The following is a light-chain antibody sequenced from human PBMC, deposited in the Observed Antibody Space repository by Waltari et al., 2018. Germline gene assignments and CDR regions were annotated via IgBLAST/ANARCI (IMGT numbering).Light chain of an antibody. CDR1: SSNIGSNY. Sequence: QSVLTQPSSASGTPGQRVTISCSGSSSNIGSNYVYWYQQLPGTAPKLLIRTDNPRPSGVPDRFSASKSGASASLAISGLRSDDEAYYYCAAWDDSLTGRVFGGGTKLTVL. J-gene: IGLJ3*02. V-gene: IGLV1-47*01. CDR3: AAWDDSLTGRV. CDR2: TDN.